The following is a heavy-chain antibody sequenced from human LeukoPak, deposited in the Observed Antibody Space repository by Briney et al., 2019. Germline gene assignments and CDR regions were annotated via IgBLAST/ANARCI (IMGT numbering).Heavy chain of an antibody. V-gene: IGHV1-69*13. CDR2: IIPIFGTA. CDR1: GGTFSSYA. CDR3: AFPGSSGYHYYYYYMDV. Sequence: SVKVSCKASGGTFSSYAISWVRQAPGQGLEWMRGIIPIFGTANYAQKFQGRVTITADESTSTAYMELSSLRSEDTAVYYCAFPGSSGYHYYYYYMDVWGKGTTVTVSS. D-gene: IGHD3-22*01. J-gene: IGHJ6*03.